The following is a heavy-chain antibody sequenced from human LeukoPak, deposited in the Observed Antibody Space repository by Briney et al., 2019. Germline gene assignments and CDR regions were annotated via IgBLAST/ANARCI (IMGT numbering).Heavy chain of an antibody. Sequence: SETLSLTCTVSGGSISSSSYYWGWIRQPPGKGLEWIGSIYYSGSTYYNPSLKSRVTISVDTSKNQFSLKLSSVTAADTAVYYCARHPSMGSGTIMDVWGKGTTVTISS. CDR3: ARHPSMGSGTIMDV. J-gene: IGHJ6*03. D-gene: IGHD3-10*01. CDR2: IYYSGST. CDR1: GGSISSSSYY. V-gene: IGHV4-39*01.